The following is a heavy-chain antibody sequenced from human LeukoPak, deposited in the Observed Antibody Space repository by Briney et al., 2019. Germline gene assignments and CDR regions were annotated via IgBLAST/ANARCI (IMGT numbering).Heavy chain of an antibody. CDR2: ISPGGGPT. V-gene: IGHV3-23*01. J-gene: IGHJ3*02. CDR1: GFPFSSHG. Sequence: PGGSLRLSCAGSGFPFSSHGMNWVRQAPGKGLEWVSGISPGGGPTYYADSVKGRFSISRDDLKNTLYLQMTNLRAEDTAVYYCARQAALDIWGQGTMVTVSS. CDR3: ARQAALDI.